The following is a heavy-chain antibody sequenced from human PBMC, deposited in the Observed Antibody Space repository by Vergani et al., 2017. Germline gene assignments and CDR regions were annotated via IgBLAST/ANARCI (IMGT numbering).Heavy chain of an antibody. CDR2: IIPIFGTA. V-gene: IGHV1-69*13. J-gene: IGHJ5*02. CDR3: ARDPSLTINFSTSAP. Sequence: QVQLVQSGAEVKKPGSSVKVSCKASGGTFSSYAISWVRPAPGQGLEWMGRIIPIFGTANYAQKFQGRVTITADESTSTAYMELSSLRSADTAVYYCARDPSLTINFSTSAPWGQGTLVTVSS. CDR1: GGTFSSYA. D-gene: IGHD3-10*01.